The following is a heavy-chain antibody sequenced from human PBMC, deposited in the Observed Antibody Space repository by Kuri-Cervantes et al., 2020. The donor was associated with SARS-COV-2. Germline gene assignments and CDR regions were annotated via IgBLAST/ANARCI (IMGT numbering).Heavy chain of an antibody. J-gene: IGHJ6*03. D-gene: IGHD3-3*01. CDR2: MNPNSGNT. V-gene: IGHV1-8*02. Sequence: ASVQVSCKASGYTFTSYDINWVRQATGQGLEWMGWMNPNSGNTGYAQKFQGRVTMTRNTSISTAYMELSSLRSEDTAVYYCARSLVFYDFWSGYHYYMDVWGKGTTVTVSS. CDR3: ARSLVFYDFWSGYHYYMDV. CDR1: GYTFTSYD.